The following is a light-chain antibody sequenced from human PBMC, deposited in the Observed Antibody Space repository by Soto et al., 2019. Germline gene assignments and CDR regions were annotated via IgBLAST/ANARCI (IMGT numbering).Light chain of an antibody. V-gene: IGKV3-15*01. CDR2: GAS. CDR3: HQYGNSPQT. J-gene: IGKJ2*01. Sequence: EIVITQSPDSLSVSPGQGATLSCRASRSISRYLAWYQHQPGQAPRLLIYGASTRAAGIPARFSGSGSGTDFTLTISRLEPEDSAVYYCHQYGNSPQTFGQGTKVDI. CDR1: RSISRY.